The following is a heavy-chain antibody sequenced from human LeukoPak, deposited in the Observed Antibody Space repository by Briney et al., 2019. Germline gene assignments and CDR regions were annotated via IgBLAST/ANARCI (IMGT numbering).Heavy chain of an antibody. CDR2: IYYSGST. Sequence: PSETLSLTCTFSGGSISSYYWSWIRQPPGKGLEWIGYIYYSGSTNYNPSLKSRVTISVDTSKNQFSLKLSSVTAADTAVYYCARVRPYDFWSGHDYWGQGTLVTVSS. J-gene: IGHJ4*02. D-gene: IGHD3-3*01. CDR3: ARVRPYDFWSGHDY. CDR1: GGSISSYY. V-gene: IGHV4-59*01.